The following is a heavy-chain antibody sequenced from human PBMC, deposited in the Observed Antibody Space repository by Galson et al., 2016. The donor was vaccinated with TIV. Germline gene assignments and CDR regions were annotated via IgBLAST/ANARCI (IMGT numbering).Heavy chain of an antibody. CDR3: ARPSDSSWYFYL. V-gene: IGHV1-2*06. D-gene: IGHD6-13*01. CDR2: INPISGGA. Sequence: SVKVSCKASGYSFSGYYTHWVRQAPGQGFEWMGRINPISGGADYAQRFQGRVTMTRNTPISTAFVELSSLRSDDTAVYYCARPSDSSWYFYLWGRGTPVIVST. CDR1: GYSFSGYY. J-gene: IGHJ2*01.